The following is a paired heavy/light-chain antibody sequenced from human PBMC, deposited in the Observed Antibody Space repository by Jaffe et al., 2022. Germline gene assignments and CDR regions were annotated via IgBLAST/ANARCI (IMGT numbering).Light chain of an antibody. Sequence: EIVLTQSPATLSLSPGERATLSCRASQSVSSYLAWYQQKPGQAPRLLIYDASNRATGIPARFSGSGSGTDFTLTISSLEPEDFAVYYCQQRSNWPPEITFGQGTRLEIK. V-gene: IGKV3-11*01. CDR1: QSVSSY. J-gene: IGKJ5*01. CDR3: QQRSNWPPEIT. CDR2: DAS.
Heavy chain of an antibody. CDR3: ARDPTPADQLLSLYYFDY. CDR2: INPSGGST. V-gene: IGHV1-46*01. J-gene: IGHJ4*02. Sequence: QVQLVQSGAEVKKPGASVKVSCKASGYTFTSYYMHWVRQAPGQGLEWMGIINPSGGSTSYAQKFQGRVTMTRDTSTSTVYMELSSLRSEDTAVYYCARDPTPADQLLSLYYFDYWGQGTLVTVSS. CDR1: GYTFTSYY. D-gene: IGHD2-2*01.